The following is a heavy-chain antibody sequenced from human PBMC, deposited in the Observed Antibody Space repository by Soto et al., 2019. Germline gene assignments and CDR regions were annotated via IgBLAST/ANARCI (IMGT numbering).Heavy chain of an antibody. D-gene: IGHD1-1*01. CDR2: TCYRSTWNN. CDR1: GDSVSSNGAA. Sequence: PSQTLSLTCAISGDSVSSNGAAWNWIRQSPSRGLQWLGRTCYRSTWNNDYAVSVKSRITINPDTSKNQFALQLDSVAPEDTAVYYCARGHAGTMDVWGQGTTVTVSS. CDR3: ARGHAGTMDV. J-gene: IGHJ6*02. V-gene: IGHV6-1*01.